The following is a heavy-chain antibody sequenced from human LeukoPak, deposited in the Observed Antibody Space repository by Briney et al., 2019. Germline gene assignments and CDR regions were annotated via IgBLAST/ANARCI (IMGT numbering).Heavy chain of an antibody. CDR3: ARTYPDYDFWSGYYRGANYFDY. Sequence: GGSLRLSCAASGFTFSSYEMNWVRQAPGKGLEWVSYISSSGSTIYYADSVKGRFTISRDNAKNSLYLQMNSLRAEDTAVYYCARTYPDYDFWSGYYRGANYFDYWGQGTLVTVSS. V-gene: IGHV3-48*03. CDR2: ISSSGSTI. CDR1: GFTFSSYE. D-gene: IGHD3-3*01. J-gene: IGHJ4*02.